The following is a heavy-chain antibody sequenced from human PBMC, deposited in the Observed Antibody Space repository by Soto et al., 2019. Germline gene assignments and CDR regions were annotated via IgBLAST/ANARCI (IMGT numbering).Heavy chain of an antibody. CDR3: TTDGCSGYYYGSWYFDL. Sequence: EVQLVESGGGLVKPGGSLRLSCAASGFTFSNAWMSWVRQAPGKGLEWVGRIKSKTDGGTTDYAAPVKGRFTISRDDSKNTLYLQMNSLNTEYTAVYYGTTDGCSGYYYGSWYFDLWGRGTLVTVSS. CDR1: GFTFSNAW. V-gene: IGHV3-15*01. CDR2: IKSKTDGGTT. J-gene: IGHJ2*01. D-gene: IGHD3-22*01.